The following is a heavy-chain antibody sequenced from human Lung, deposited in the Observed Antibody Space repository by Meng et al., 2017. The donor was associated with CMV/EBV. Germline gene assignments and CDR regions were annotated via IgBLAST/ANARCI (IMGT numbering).Heavy chain of an antibody. CDR2: IIPIFGTA. CDR3: ASQEAGPYSGYEGRFDY. D-gene: IGHD5-12*01. CDR1: GGTFSSYA. J-gene: IGHJ4*02. V-gene: IGHV1-69*05. Sequence: SXXVSXKASGGTFSSYAISWVRQDPGQGLEWMGGIIPIFGTANYAQKLQGRVTITTDESTSRAYMELGSLGSEDTAVYYCASQEAGPYSGYEGRFDYLGQGXLVTVSS.